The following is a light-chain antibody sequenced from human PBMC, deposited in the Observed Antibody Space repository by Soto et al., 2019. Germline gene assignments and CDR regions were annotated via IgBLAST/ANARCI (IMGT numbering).Light chain of an antibody. CDR1: QSLTGFY. Sequence: EIVVTQSPGTLSVSPGERLTLSCRASQSLTGFYLACHAQKPGQAARLVIFGETSRATGMPDRFSGSGSGTDFSLTVSRLEPEDFEVYYCQQYDASPVTFGQGTRLEIK. CDR3: QQYDASPVT. J-gene: IGKJ5*01. CDR2: GET. V-gene: IGKV3-20*01.